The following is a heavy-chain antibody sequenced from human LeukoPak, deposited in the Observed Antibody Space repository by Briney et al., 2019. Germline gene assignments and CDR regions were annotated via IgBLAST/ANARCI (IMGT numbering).Heavy chain of an antibody. Sequence: SETLSLTCAVSGGSISSSNWWSWVRQPPGKGLEWIGEIYHSGSTNYNPSLKSRVTISVDKSKNQFSLKLSSVTAADTAVYYCARSILLRWYYFDYWGQGTLVTVSS. CDR1: GGSISSSNW. V-gene: IGHV4-4*02. CDR3: ARSILLRWYYFDY. CDR2: IYHSGST. D-gene: IGHD5-12*01. J-gene: IGHJ4*02.